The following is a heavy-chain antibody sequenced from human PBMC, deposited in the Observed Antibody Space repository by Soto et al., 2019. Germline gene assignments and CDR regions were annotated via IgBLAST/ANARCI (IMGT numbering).Heavy chain of an antibody. J-gene: IGHJ6*03. CDR3: ARHQYHYCYMDV. CDR1: GGSISSSSYY. V-gene: IGHV4-39*01. CDR2: VYYSGST. Sequence: SETLSLTCTVSGGSISSSSYYWGWIRQPPGKGLEWIGSVYYSGSTYYNPSLKSRVIISVDTSQHQFSLKLRSVTAADTAVYYCARHQYHYCYMDVWGKGTTVTVSS.